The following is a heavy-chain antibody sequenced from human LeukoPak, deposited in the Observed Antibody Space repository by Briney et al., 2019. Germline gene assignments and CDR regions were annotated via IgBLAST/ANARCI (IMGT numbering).Heavy chain of an antibody. CDR2: IYPWDPDT. V-gene: IGHV5-51*01. D-gene: IGHD3-3*01. CDR3: ARQSRNYDFWSGYYPFDY. Sequence: PGEPLKISCKGSGYSLTSYWIGWVRKMPGKGLQWMGNIYPWDPDTRYGPSLQGQVTISADMSISTAYLQWSSLKASDTARYYCARQSRNYDFWSGYYPFDYWGQGTLVTVSS. CDR1: GYSLTSYW. J-gene: IGHJ4*02.